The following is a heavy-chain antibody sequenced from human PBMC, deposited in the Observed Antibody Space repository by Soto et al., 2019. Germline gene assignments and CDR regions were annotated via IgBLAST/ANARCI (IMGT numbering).Heavy chain of an antibody. Sequence: GESLKISCKTSGYSFTTYWIAWVRQMPGKGLEWMGIIYPGDSDTRYSPPFQGQVTISADKSISTAYLQWSSLKASDTAMYYCATLSPYCSGGSCYYRYWGQGTLVTVSS. D-gene: IGHD2-15*01. J-gene: IGHJ4*02. V-gene: IGHV5-51*01. CDR2: IYPGDSDT. CDR1: GYSFTTYW. CDR3: ATLSPYCSGGSCYYRY.